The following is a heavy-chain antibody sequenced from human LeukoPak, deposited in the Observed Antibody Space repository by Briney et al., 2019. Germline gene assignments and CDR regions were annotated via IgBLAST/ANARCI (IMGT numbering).Heavy chain of an antibody. CDR2: IWYDGTNK. CDR1: GITFSNYA. V-gene: IGHV3-33*08. D-gene: IGHD3-9*01. J-gene: IGHJ4*02. CDR3: ASDRVLRYVDC. Sequence: GGSLRLSCAASGITFSNYAMSGVRQAPGKGLEWVAFIWYDGTNKYYADSVRGRFTISRDNSENTLYLQMNSLRAEDTAVYYCASDRVLRYVDCWGQGSLVTVSS.